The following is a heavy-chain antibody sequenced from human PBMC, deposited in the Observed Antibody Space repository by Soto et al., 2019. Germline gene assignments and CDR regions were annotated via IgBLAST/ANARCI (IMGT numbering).Heavy chain of an antibody. D-gene: IGHD3-22*01. Sequence: PGGSLRLSCAASGFTFSSYGMHWVRQAPGKGLEWVAVISYDGSNKYYADSVKGRFTISRDNSKNTLYLQMNSLRAEDTAVYYCLTYFYYSSGAAGFYYLCLGTLVTVSS. V-gene: IGHV3-30*03. CDR2: ISYDGSNK. CDR1: GFTFSSYG. J-gene: IGHJ4*02. CDR3: LTYFYYSSGAAGFYY.